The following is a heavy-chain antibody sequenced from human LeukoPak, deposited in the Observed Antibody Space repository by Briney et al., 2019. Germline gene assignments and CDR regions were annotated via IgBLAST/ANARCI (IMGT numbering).Heavy chain of an antibody. CDR2: ISSSGSTI. D-gene: IGHD2-2*01. CDR3: ASLVVTGAGLVY. J-gene: IGHJ4*02. V-gene: IGHV3-48*03. Sequence: PGGSLRLSCAASGFTLSSYEMNWVRQAPGKGLEWVSYISSSGSTIYYADSVKGRFTISRDNAKNSLYLQVNSLRAEDTAVYYCASLVVTGAGLVYWGQGTLVTVSS. CDR1: GFTLSSYE.